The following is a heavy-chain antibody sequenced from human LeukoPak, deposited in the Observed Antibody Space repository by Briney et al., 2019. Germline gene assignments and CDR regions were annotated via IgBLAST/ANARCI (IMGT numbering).Heavy chain of an antibody. J-gene: IGHJ3*02. D-gene: IGHD3-22*01. CDR3: ARLYDISGYYYDGNAFDI. V-gene: IGHV5-51*01. CDR2: IYPGVSDT. Sequence: GESLKIPCKGSGYSFTSYWIGWVRQMPGKGLEWMGIIYPGVSDTRYSPSFQRQVPISADKSISTPYLHCASLQVTATAMYYCARLYDISGYYYDGNAFDIWGQGTMVTVSS. CDR1: GYSFTSYW.